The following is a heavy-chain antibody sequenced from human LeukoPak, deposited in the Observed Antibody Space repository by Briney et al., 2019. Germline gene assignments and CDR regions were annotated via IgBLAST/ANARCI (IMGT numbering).Heavy chain of an antibody. CDR1: GFTFSSYS. D-gene: IGHD6-6*01. J-gene: IGHJ5*02. CDR3: AREYSSSVSFDP. Sequence: GGSLRLSCAASGFTFSSYSMNWIRQAPGKGLEWVSSISSSSGYIYHADSVKGRFTISRDNAKNSLYLQMNSLRAEDTAVYYCAREYSSSVSFDPWGQGTLATVSS. CDR2: ISSSSGYI. V-gene: IGHV3-21*01.